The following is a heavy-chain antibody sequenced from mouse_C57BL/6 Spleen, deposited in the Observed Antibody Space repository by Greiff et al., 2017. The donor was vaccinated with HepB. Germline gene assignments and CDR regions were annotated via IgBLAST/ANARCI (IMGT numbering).Heavy chain of an antibody. J-gene: IGHJ1*03. CDR3: ARDYYGSSYGYFDV. CDR2: IYPGDGDT. CDR1: GYAFSSYW. Sequence: QVQLKHSGAELVKPGASVKISCKASGYAFSSYWMNWVKQRPGKGLEWIGQIYPGDGDTNYNGKFKGKATLTADKSSSTAYMQLSSLTSEDSAVYFCARDYYGSSYGYFDVWGTGTTVTVSS. D-gene: IGHD1-1*01. V-gene: IGHV1-80*01.